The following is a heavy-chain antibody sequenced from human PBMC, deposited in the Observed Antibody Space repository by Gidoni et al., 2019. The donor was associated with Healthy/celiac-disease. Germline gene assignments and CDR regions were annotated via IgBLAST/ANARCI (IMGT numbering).Heavy chain of an antibody. CDR2: IVVGSGNT. J-gene: IGHJ4*02. V-gene: IGHV1-58*01. CDR3: AAALGGSLAAY. Sequence: QMQLVQSGPEVKTPGTSVKVSCKASGFTFTSSAVQWVRQARGQRLEWIGWIVVGSGNTNYAQKFQERVTITRDMSTSTAYMELSSLRSEDTAVYYCAAALGGSLAAYWGQGTLVTVSS. CDR1: GFTFTSSA. D-gene: IGHD1-26*01.